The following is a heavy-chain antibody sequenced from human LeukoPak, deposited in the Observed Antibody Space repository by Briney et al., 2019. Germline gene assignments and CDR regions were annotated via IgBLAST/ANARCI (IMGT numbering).Heavy chain of an antibody. CDR1: AYSISNSDW. D-gene: IGHD4-17*01. Sequence: PSETLSLTCAVSAYSISNSDWWGWIRQPPGKGLEWLGYIYYSRTIYSNPSLKSRVTMSVDTAKNQFSLKLRSVTAVDTAVYYCARMGQTTLRALDYWGQGTLVSVCS. CDR3: ARMGQTTLRALDY. CDR2: IYYSRTI. J-gene: IGHJ4*02. V-gene: IGHV4-28*05.